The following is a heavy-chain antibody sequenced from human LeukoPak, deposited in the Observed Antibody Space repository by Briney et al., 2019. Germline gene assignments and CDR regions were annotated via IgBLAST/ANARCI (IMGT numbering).Heavy chain of an antibody. CDR3: AREDYGDSVPYYGMDV. D-gene: IGHD4-17*01. CDR1: GFTFSSHA. J-gene: IGHJ6*02. CDR2: ISSDSAYI. V-gene: IGHV3-21*01. Sequence: PGGSLRLSCAASGFTFSSHAMNWVRQAPGKGLEWVSSISSDSAYIHYTDAVKGRFTISRDNAESSLYLQMNSLRAEDTAVYYCAREDYGDSVPYYGMDVWGQGTTVTVSS.